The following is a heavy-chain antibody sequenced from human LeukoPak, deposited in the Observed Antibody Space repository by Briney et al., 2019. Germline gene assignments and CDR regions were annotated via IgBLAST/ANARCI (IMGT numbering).Heavy chain of an antibody. CDR2: IIPIFGTA. V-gene: IGHV1-69*13. J-gene: IGHJ5*02. CDR3: ARVRPLTNRNWFDP. Sequence: SVKVSCKASGGTFSSYAISWVRQAPGQGLEWIGGIIPIFGTANYAQKFQGRVTITADESTSTAYMELSSLRSEDTAVYYCARVRPLTNRNWFDPWGQGTLVTVSS. D-gene: IGHD1-1*01. CDR1: GGTFSSYA.